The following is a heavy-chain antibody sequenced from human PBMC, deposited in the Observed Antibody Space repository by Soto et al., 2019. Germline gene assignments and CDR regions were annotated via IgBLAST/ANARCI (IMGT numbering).Heavy chain of an antibody. Sequence: QVQLQESGPELFKPSQTLSRPCTVSGGSIPSGGYYWRWIRQNPGKGLERIGYIYYSGFTNYNPSLKSRVTISVDTSKNQFSLKVSSVTAAGTAVYFCARSVFPWGQGTLVTVSS. V-gene: IGHV4-31*03. J-gene: IGHJ5*02. CDR3: ARSVFP. CDR1: GGSIPSGGYY. CDR2: IYYSGFT.